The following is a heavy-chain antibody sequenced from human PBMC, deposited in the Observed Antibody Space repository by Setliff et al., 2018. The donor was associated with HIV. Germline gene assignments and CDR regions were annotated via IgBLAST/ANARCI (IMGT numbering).Heavy chain of an antibody. J-gene: IGHJ4*02. D-gene: IGHD2-8*01. V-gene: IGHV3-74*01. CDR3: ARTEEWWRPFGY. Sequence: PGGSLRLSCAASGFTFSSYWMHWVRQAPGKGLVWVSRINSDGSSTSYADSVKGRFTISRDNSKNTLYLQMNSLRAEDTAVYYCARTEEWWRPFGYWGQGTLVTAPQ. CDR1: GFTFSSYW. CDR2: INSDGSST.